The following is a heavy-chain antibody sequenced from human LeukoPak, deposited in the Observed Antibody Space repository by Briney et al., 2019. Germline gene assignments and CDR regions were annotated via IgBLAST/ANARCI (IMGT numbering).Heavy chain of an antibody. D-gene: IGHD1-26*01. V-gene: IGHV3-30-3*01. Sequence: GGSLRLSCAASGFTFSSYAMHWVRQAPGKGLEWVAVISYDGSNKYYADSVKGRFTISRDNSKNTLYLQMNSLRAEDTAVYYCARAPGIVGATGAFDIWGQGTMVTVSS. CDR2: ISYDGSNK. CDR1: GFTFSSYA. CDR3: ARAPGIVGATGAFDI. J-gene: IGHJ3*02.